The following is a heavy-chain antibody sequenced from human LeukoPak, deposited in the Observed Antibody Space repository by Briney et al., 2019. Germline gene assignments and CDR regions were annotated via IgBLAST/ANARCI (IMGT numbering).Heavy chain of an antibody. CDR2: IKQDGSEK. V-gene: IGHV3-7*01. CDR1: GFTFSSYW. J-gene: IGHJ5*02. D-gene: IGHD3-22*01. CDR3: ARDTNYYDSSGYYSGFDP. Sequence: GGSLRLSCAASGFTFSSYWMSWVRQAPGKGLEWVANIKQDGSEKYYVDSVKGRFTISRDNAKNSLYLQMNSLRAEDTAVYYCARDTNYYDSSGYYSGFDPWGQGTLVTVSS.